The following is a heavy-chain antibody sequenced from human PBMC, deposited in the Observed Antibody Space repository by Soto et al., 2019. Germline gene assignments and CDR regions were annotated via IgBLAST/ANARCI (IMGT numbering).Heavy chain of an antibody. CDR3: ARDSWGVHY. CDR2: INNDGSST. V-gene: IGHV3-74*01. D-gene: IGHD1-26*01. CDR1: GFTFSSYW. Sequence: GGSLRLSCAASGFTFSSYWMHWVRQAPGKGLVWVSQINNDGSSTTYADSVKGRFTISRDNAKNTLYLQMNSLRAEDTAVYYRARDSWGVHYWGLGTLVTVSS. J-gene: IGHJ4*02.